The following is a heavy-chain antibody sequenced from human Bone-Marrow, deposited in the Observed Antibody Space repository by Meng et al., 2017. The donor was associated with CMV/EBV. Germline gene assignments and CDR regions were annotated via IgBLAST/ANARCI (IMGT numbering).Heavy chain of an antibody. CDR2: IKQDGSEK. CDR3: VRDASAGATRFDQ. D-gene: IGHD1-26*01. CDR1: GFTFSSYW. Sequence: GESLKISCAASGFTFSSYWMTWIRQAPGKGLEWVANIKQDGSEKSYVDSVRGRFTVSRDNAKESLYLQMNSLRGEDTAVYFCVRDASAGATRFDQWGQGNLVNVDS. V-gene: IGHV3-7*01. J-gene: IGHJ4*02.